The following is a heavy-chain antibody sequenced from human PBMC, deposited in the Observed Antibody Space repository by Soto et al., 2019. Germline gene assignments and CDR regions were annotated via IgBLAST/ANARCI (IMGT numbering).Heavy chain of an antibody. CDR1: GFTFSSYA. D-gene: IGHD3-3*01. CDR2: ISGSGGST. V-gene: IGHV3-23*01. CDR3: ARGGGFLEWLLYRYEAFDI. Sequence: EVQLLESGGGLVQPGGSLRLSCAASGFTFSSYAMSWVRQAPGKGLEWVSAISGSGGSTYYADSVKGRFTISRDNSKNTLYLEMNGLRAEDTAVYYCARGGGFLEWLLYRYEAFDIWGQGTMVTVSS. J-gene: IGHJ3*02.